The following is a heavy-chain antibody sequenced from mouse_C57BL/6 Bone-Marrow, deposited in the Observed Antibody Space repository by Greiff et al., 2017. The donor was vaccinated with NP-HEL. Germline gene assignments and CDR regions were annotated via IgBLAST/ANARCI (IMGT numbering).Heavy chain of an antibody. CDR3: AREGSYYYGSSYAMDY. V-gene: IGHV5-16*01. CDR1: GFTFSDYY. CDR2: INYDGSST. Sequence: DVKLVESEGGLVQPGSSMKLSCTASGFTFSDYYMAWVRQVPEKGLEWVANINYDGSSTYYLDSLKSRFIISRDNAKNILYLQMSSLKSEDTATYYCAREGSYYYGSSYAMDYWGQGTSVTVSS. D-gene: IGHD1-1*01. J-gene: IGHJ4*01.